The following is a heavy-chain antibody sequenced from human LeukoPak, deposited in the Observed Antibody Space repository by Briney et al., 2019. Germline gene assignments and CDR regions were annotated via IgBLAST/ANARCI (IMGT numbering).Heavy chain of an antibody. CDR1: GGTFSSYA. V-gene: IGHV1-69*05. J-gene: IGHJ4*02. CDR2: IIPILCTA. CDR3: ARDLWDGYNLYYFDY. D-gene: IGHD5-24*01. Sequence: SVKVSCKASGGTFSSYALSWVRQAPGQGLAWVGRIIPILCTANNAQKFQGRVTITTDESTSTAYMELSSLRSEDTAVYYCARDLWDGYNLYYFDYWGQGTLVTVSS.